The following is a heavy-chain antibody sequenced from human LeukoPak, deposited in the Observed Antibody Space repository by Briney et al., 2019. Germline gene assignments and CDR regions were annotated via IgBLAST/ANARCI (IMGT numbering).Heavy chain of an antibody. CDR2: ISGSGSIT. CDR3: AKDLWSVVTLTLDY. V-gene: IGHV3-23*01. D-gene: IGHD2-21*02. CDR1: RFTFKNYA. J-gene: IGHJ4*02. Sequence: GGSLRLSCAASRFTFKNYAMSWVRQAPGKGLEWVSTISGSGSITYYADSMKGRFTISRDNSKNPLYLQVNSLRAEDTAVYYCAKDLWSVVTLTLDYWGQGTLVTVSS.